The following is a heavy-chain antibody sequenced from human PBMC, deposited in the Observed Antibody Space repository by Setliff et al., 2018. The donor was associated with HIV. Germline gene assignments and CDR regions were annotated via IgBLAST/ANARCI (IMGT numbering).Heavy chain of an antibody. CDR1: GFTFDDYA. D-gene: IGHD5-18*01. CDR3: VRVAYEYIYGYNNYCYMDV. J-gene: IGHJ6*03. Sequence: GGSLRLSCAASGFTFDDYAMHWVRQAPGKGLEWVSGISWNSGSIGYADSVKGRFTISRDNAKNSLSLQMNSLGADDTAVYYCVRVAYEYIYGYNNYCYMDVWGKGTTVTVSS. V-gene: IGHV3-9*01. CDR2: ISWNSGSI.